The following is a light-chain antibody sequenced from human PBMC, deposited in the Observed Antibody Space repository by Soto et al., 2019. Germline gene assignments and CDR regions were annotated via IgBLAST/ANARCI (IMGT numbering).Light chain of an antibody. V-gene: IGKV1-9*01. CDR3: QQLNTYPTCT. Sequence: IQMTQSQSSLSAFLXDRVPITFLASQSISSYLNXXQQKPXXXTELXXXAQXTLQSGVASRFRGSGSGTDFTLTISSLQPEDSVTYYCQQLNTYPTCTFGQGTKVDIK. J-gene: IGKJ1*01. CDR2: AQX. CDR1: QSISSY.